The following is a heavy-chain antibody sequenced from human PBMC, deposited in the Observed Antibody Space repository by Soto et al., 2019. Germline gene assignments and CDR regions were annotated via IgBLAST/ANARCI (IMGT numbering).Heavy chain of an antibody. V-gene: IGHV1-69*13. D-gene: IGHD3-22*01. CDR1: GGTFSSYA. CDR3: ARGGITMILDAFDI. CDR2: IIPIFGTA. Sequence: SVKVSCKASGGTFSSYAISWVRQAPGQGLEWMGGIIPIFGTANYAQKFQGRVTITADESTSTAYMELRSLRSDDTAVYCCARGGITMILDAFDIWGQGTMVTVSS. J-gene: IGHJ3*02.